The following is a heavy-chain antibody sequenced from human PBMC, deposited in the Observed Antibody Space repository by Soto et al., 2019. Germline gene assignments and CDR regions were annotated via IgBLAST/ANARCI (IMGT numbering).Heavy chain of an antibody. CDR2: ISGYNGNT. Sequence: ASVKVSCKASGYTFTSYGVSWVRQAPGKGLEWMGWISGYNGNTNYPQSLQGRLTLTTDTSTTTAYMELRSLRSDDTAVYYCARDPYHVLMVNAPNLYGMDVWGQGTTVTVSS. CDR3: ARDPYHVLMVNAPNLYGMDV. J-gene: IGHJ6*02. V-gene: IGHV1-18*01. D-gene: IGHD2-8*01. CDR1: GYTFTSYG.